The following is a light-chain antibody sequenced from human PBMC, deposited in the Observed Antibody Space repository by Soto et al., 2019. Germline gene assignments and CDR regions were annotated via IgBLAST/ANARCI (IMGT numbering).Light chain of an antibody. CDR2: DVT. CDR3: SSYRSGTVV. Sequence: QSALTQPASMSGSPGQSITISCTGTSSDVGGSNYVSWYQQHPGIAPKLMIYDVTNRPSGVSHRFSGSRSGNTASLTISGLQAEDEADYYCSSYRSGTVVFGGGTKLTVL. CDR1: SSDVGGSNY. V-gene: IGLV2-14*01. J-gene: IGLJ2*01.